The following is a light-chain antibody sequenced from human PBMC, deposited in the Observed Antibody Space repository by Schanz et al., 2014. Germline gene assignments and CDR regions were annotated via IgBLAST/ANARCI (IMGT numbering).Light chain of an antibody. CDR1: SSDVGSYKF. CDR2: EAT. V-gene: IGLV2-14*02. J-gene: IGLJ2*01. Sequence: SALTQPASVSGSPGQSITISCTGTSSDVGSYKFVSWYQQHPGKAPKLIIYEATNRPSGVSSRFSGSKSVTTASLTISGLQAEDEADYYCSSYAGTNMVLSGGGTKVTVL. CDR3: SSYAGTNMVL.